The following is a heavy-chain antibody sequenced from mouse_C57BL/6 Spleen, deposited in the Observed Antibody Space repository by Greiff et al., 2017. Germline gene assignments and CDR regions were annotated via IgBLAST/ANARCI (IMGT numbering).Heavy chain of an antibody. CDR2: IYPRSGNT. D-gene: IGHD3-3*01. J-gene: IGHJ3*01. CDR1: GYTFTSYG. CDR3: ARGGTEAWFAY. Sequence: VMLVESGAELARPGASVKLSCKASGYTFTSYGISWVKQSTGQGLEWIGEIYPRSGNTYYNEKFKGKATLTADKSSSTAYMELRSLTSEDSAVYFCARGGTEAWFAYWGQGTLVTVSA. V-gene: IGHV1-81*01.